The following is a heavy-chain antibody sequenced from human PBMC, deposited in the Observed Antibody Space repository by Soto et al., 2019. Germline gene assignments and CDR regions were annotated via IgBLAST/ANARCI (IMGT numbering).Heavy chain of an antibody. Sequence: PGESLKSSCKGSGYSFTSYWIGWVRQMPWKGLEWMGIIYPGDSDTRYSPSFQGQVTISADKSISTAYLQWSSLKASDTAMYYWFRQFPDYNNAFVIWCQGTMVSV. V-gene: IGHV5-51*01. D-gene: IGHD4-4*01. CDR3: FRQFPDYNNAFVI. CDR2: IYPGDSDT. J-gene: IGHJ3*02. CDR1: GYSFTSYW.